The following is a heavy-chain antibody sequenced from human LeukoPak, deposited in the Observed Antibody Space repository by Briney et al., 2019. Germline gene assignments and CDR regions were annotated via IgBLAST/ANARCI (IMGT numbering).Heavy chain of an antibody. D-gene: IGHD3-3*01. CDR2: ISSSSSYI. CDR1: GFTFSSYS. J-gene: IGHJ3*02. CDR3: ARDRAIILFGAFNI. V-gene: IGHV3-21*01. Sequence: PGGSLRLSCAASGFTFSSYSMNWVRQAPGKGLEWVSSISSSSSYIYYADSVKGRFTISRDNAKNSLYLHMNSLSAEDTAVYYCARDRAIILFGAFNIWGQGTMVTVSS.